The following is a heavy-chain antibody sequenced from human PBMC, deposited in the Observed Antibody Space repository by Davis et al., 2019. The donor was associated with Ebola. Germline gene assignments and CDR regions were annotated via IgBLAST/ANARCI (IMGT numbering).Heavy chain of an antibody. CDR3: ARDLLVSPIDY. Sequence: ASVPVSCKASRYTFISHGISWVRTAPGQGLEWMGWISAYNGNTNYAQKLQGRVTMTTDTSTSTAYMELRSLRSDDTAVYYCARDLLVSPIDYWGQGTLVTVSS. V-gene: IGHV1-18*04. CDR1: RYTFISHG. D-gene: IGHD2/OR15-2a*01. CDR2: ISAYNGNT. J-gene: IGHJ4*02.